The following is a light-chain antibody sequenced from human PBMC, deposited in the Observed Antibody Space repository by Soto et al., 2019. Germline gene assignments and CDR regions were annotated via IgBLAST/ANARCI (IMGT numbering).Light chain of an antibody. V-gene: IGKV3-20*01. CDR2: RTS. J-gene: IGKJ1*01. CDR1: QSVSSY. CDR3: QQYDSSPRT. Sequence: EIVMTQSPATLSVSPGERATLSSRASQSVSSYLAWYQQKPGQAPRIIIYRTSNRDTGIPDRFSGSGSGTDFTLTISRLEPEDVAVYCCQQYDSSPRTLGQGTKVDIK.